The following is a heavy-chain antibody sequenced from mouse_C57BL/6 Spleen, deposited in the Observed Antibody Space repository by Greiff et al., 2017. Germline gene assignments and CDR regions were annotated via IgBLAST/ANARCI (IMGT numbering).Heavy chain of an antibody. Sequence: VHVKQSGAELVKPGASVKLSCTASGFNIKDYYMHWVKQRPEQGLEWIGRIDPADGDTKYAPKFQGKATITADTSSNTAYLQLSSLTSESTAVYYWATPGYYGSSYYFDYWGQGTTLTVSS. D-gene: IGHD1-1*01. CDR2: IDPADGDT. J-gene: IGHJ2*01. CDR1: GFNIKDYY. CDR3: ATPGYYGSSYYFDY. V-gene: IGHV14-2*01.